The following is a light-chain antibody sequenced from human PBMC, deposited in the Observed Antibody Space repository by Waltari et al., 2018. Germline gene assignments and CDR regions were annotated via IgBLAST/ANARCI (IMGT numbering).Light chain of an antibody. CDR1: AFGETY. Sequence: SYDLTQPTSVSVSPGPTASIPCSGAAFGETYVSWFQQKPGQSPVLVIYEDNKRPSGSPERISGSNSGNTATLTISGTQAMDEADYYCQAWDSSSHVTFGGGSKLTVL. V-gene: IGLV3-1*01. CDR3: QAWDSSSHVT. J-gene: IGLJ2*01. CDR2: EDN.